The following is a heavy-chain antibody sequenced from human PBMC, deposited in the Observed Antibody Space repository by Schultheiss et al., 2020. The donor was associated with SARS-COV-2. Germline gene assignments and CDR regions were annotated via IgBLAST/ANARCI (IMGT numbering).Heavy chain of an antibody. Sequence: GESLKISCAASGFSFSSYGMHWVRQAPGKGLEWVAVISYDGSKKYYEDSVKGRFTISRDNSKNTLYLQMNSLRAEDTAVYYCAKVSGVVVVADALDYWGQGTLVPVSS. D-gene: IGHD2-15*01. J-gene: IGHJ4*02. CDR1: GFSFSSYG. V-gene: IGHV3-30*18. CDR3: AKVSGVVVVADALDY. CDR2: ISYDGSKK.